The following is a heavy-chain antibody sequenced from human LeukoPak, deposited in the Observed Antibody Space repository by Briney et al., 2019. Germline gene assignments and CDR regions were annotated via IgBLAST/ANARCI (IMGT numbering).Heavy chain of an antibody. CDR3: ATGTTMTVNSGMGV. CDR2: ISYDGSNK. CDR1: GFIFSSSA. Sequence: GGSLRLSCAASGFIFSSSAMHWVRLAPGKGLEWVAAISYDGSNKYQTDSVKGRFTISRDNSKNKLYLEMNSLRAEDTAVYYCATGTTMTVNSGMGVWGQGTTVTVSS. V-gene: IGHV3-30-3*01. D-gene: IGHD3-22*01. J-gene: IGHJ6*02.